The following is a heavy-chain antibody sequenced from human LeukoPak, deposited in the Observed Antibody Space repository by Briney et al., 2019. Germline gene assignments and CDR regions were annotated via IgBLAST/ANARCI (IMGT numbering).Heavy chain of an antibody. CDR2: ISAYNGNT. J-gene: IGHJ4*02. V-gene: IGHV1-18*01. Sequence: ASVKVSCKASGYTFTSYGISWVRQAPGQGLEWMGWISAYNGNTNYAQKLQGRVTMTTDTSTSTAYMEPRSLRSDDTAVYYCARDLGIAVAGTNFDYWGQGTLVTVSS. CDR1: GYTFTSYG. CDR3: ARDLGIAVAGTNFDY. D-gene: IGHD6-19*01.